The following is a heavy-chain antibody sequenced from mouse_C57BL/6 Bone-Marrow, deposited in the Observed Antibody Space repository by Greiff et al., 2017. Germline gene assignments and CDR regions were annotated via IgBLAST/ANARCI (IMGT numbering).Heavy chain of an antibody. Sequence: QVQLKESGAELARPGASVKLSCKASGYTFTSYGISWVKQRTGQGLEWIGEIYPRSGNTYYNEKFKGKATLTADKSSSTAYMELRSLTSEDSAVYFCARSITTPHCWYFDVWGTGTTVTVSS. CDR3: ARSITTPHCWYFDV. J-gene: IGHJ1*03. D-gene: IGHD2-4*01. V-gene: IGHV1-81*01. CDR1: GYTFTSYG. CDR2: IYPRSGNT.